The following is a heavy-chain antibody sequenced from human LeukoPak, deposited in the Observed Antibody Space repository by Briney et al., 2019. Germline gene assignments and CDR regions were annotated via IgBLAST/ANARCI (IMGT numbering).Heavy chain of an antibody. Sequence: SETLSHTCTVSGDSISSYYWSWIRQPPGKGLEWIGYIYYSGSTNYNPSLKSRVTISVDTSKNQFSLKLSSVTAADTAVYYCARAASSWSFDYWGQGTLVTVSS. D-gene: IGHD6-13*01. CDR1: GDSISSYY. J-gene: IGHJ4*02. V-gene: IGHV4-59*01. CDR2: IYYSGST. CDR3: ARAASSWSFDY.